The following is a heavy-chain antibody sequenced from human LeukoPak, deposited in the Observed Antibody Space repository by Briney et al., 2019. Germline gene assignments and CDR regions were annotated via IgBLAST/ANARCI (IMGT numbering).Heavy chain of an antibody. CDR1: GYTFTSHD. J-gene: IGHJ2*01. D-gene: IGHD2-21*02. CDR3: ARNPRLQSWYFDL. Sequence: ASVKVSCKASGYTFTSHDINWVRQATGQGLEWMGWMNPNNGNAGYAQKFQGRVTITTDEPTSTAYMELSSLRSEDTAVYYCARNPRLQSWYFDLWGRGTLVTVSS. V-gene: IGHV1-8*03. CDR2: MNPNNGNA.